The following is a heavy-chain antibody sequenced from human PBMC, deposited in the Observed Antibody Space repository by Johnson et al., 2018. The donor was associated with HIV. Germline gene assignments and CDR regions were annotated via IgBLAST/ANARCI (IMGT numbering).Heavy chain of an antibody. Sequence: QVQLVASGGGVVQPGRSLRLSCAASGFTFSNYAVHWVRQAPGKGLEWISGLSWNGGTIGYADSMKGRFTISRDNSKNTLYLQMNSLIPEDTAVYYCCYGSGTYDGPAFDIWGQGTVVIVSS. D-gene: IGHD3-10*01. CDR3: CYGSGTYDGPAFDI. CDR1: GFTFSNYA. V-gene: IGHV3-NL1*01. J-gene: IGHJ3*02. CDR2: LSWNGGTI.